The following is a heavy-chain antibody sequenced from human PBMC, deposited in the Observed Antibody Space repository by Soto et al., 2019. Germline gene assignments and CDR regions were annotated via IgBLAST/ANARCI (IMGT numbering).Heavy chain of an antibody. CDR3: AKDPNLSYLGRIAAAKGYFQH. Sequence: QVQLVESGGGVVQPGRSLRLSCAASGFTFSSYGMHWVRQAPGKGLEWVAVISYDGSNKYYADSVKGRFTISRDNSKNTLYLQMNSLRAEDTAVYYCAKDPNLSYLGRIAAAKGYFQHWGQGTLVTVSS. D-gene: IGHD6-13*01. CDR2: ISYDGSNK. V-gene: IGHV3-30*18. J-gene: IGHJ1*01. CDR1: GFTFSSYG.